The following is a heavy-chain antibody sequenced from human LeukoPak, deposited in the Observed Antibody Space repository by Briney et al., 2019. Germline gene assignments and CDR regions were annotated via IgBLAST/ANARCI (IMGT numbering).Heavy chain of an antibody. Sequence: GGSLRLSCAASGFTFSSYWMSWVRQAPGKGLEWVASIKRDGSEKYSMDSVKGRFTISRDNSKNTLCLQMNSLRAEDTAVYYCAKDRTKVATKNWYFDLWGRGTMVTVSS. V-gene: IGHV3-7*03. D-gene: IGHD5-12*01. CDR2: IKRDGSEK. CDR3: AKDRTKVATKNWYFDL. J-gene: IGHJ2*01. CDR1: GFTFSSYW.